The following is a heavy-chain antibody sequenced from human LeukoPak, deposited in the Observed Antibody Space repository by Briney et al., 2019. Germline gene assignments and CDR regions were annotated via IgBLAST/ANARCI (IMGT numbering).Heavy chain of an antibody. CDR1: GDSISSSD. V-gene: IGHV4-59*01. J-gene: IGHJ4*02. D-gene: IGHD4-17*01. Sequence: SETLSLTCSVSGDSISSSDWSWIRQPPGKGLEWIGYIYHHGKSGYNPSLQRRVTISLDTSKNQFSLTLSFVTAADTAMYYCARIRGLGDVSPYSDFWGQGTLVTVSS. CDR2: IYHHGKS. CDR3: ARIRGLGDVSPYSDF.